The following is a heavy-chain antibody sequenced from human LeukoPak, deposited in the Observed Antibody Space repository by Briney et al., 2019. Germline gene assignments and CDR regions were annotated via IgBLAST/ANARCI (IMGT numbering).Heavy chain of an antibody. V-gene: IGHV3-33*01. J-gene: IGHJ5*02. CDR3: ARDRSAEILVRLGGGNWFDP. CDR2: IWSDGSNQ. D-gene: IGHD3-16*01. CDR1: GFIFSSYG. Sequence: GGSLRLSCAASGFIFSSYGMHWVRQAPGKGLEWVAVIWSDGSNQYYADSVKGRFTISRDNSKSTLYLQMNSLRAEDTAVYYCARDRSAEILVRLGGGNWFDPWGQGTLVTVSS.